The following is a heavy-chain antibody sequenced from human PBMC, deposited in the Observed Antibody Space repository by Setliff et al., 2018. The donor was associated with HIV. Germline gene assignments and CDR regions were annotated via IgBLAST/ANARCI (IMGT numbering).Heavy chain of an antibody. CDR2: ISPNNGDT. J-gene: IGHJ4*02. V-gene: IGHV1-2*02. D-gene: IGHD3-22*01. CDR3: ASSRPPDESSGYLHC. Sequence: ASVKVSCKASGYTFTDYFMHWVRQAPGQGLEWMGWISPNNGDTTIPQRFRGRVTMTRDTSINTAYLELSGLRSDDTAVYFCASSRPPDESSGYLHCWGQGTLVTVSS. CDR1: GYTFTDYF.